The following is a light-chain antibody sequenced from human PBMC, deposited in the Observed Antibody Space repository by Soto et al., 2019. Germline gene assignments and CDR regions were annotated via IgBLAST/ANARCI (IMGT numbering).Light chain of an antibody. Sequence: QSALTQPPSASGSPGQSVTISCTGTSSDVGDYNHVSWYQQHPGKAPKLMIYDVNKRPSGVPDRFSGSKSGNTASLTVSGLPASDAADYYTSSHAGSNNPFVFGTGTKLTVL. CDR2: DVN. V-gene: IGLV2-8*01. J-gene: IGLJ1*01. CDR1: SSDVGDYNH. CDR3: SSHAGSNNPFV.